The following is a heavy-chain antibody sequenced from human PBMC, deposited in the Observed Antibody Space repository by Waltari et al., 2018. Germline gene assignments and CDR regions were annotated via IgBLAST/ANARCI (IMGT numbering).Heavy chain of an antibody. D-gene: IGHD3-3*01. J-gene: IGHJ6*03. CDR1: GFTFSSYG. Sequence: QVQLVESGGGVVQPGGSLRLSCAASGFTFSSYGMHWVRQAPGKGLEWVAFIRYDGSNKYYADSVKGRFTISRDNSKNTLYLQMNSLRAEDTAVYYCAKVDRPNDFWSGYYYYYYYYMDVWGKGTTVTVSS. CDR2: IRYDGSNK. CDR3: AKVDRPNDFWSGYYYYYYYYMDV. V-gene: IGHV3-30*02.